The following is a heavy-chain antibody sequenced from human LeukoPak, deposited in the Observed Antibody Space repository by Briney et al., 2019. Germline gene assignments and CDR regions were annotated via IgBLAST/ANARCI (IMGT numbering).Heavy chain of an antibody. V-gene: IGHV5-51*01. D-gene: IGHD2-2*01. Sequence: GESLKISCKGSGYTFTSYWIGWVRQMPGKGLEWMGIIYPGDSDTRYSPSFQGQVTISADKSISTAYLQWSSLKASDTAMYYCARHRRPATDAFDIWGQGTMVTVSS. CDR2: IYPGDSDT. CDR3: ARHRRPATDAFDI. CDR1: GYTFTSYW. J-gene: IGHJ3*02.